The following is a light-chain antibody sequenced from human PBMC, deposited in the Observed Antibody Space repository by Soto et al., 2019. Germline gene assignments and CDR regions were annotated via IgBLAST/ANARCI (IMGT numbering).Light chain of an antibody. CDR3: QQYNNWPWT. CDR1: QSISDT. Sequence: EIVLTQSPGIVYLSPGDRATLSCRASQSISDTLAWYQQKPGQAPRLLIYGASTRAPGFPARFSGSGSGTDFTLTISSLQSEDFAVYYCQQYNNWPWTFGQGTKVDIK. CDR2: GAS. J-gene: IGKJ1*01. V-gene: IGKV3-15*01.